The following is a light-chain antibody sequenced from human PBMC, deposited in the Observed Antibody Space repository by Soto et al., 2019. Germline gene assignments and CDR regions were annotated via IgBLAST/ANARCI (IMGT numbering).Light chain of an antibody. CDR1: SSNIGADYD. Sequence: QSVLTQPPSVSGAPGQRVTISCTGSSSNIGADYDVPWYQQLPGTAPKLLIYGNSNRPSGVPDRFSGSKSGTSASLAITGLQAEDEADYCCQSDDSSLSGAVFGGGTKLTVL. V-gene: IGLV1-40*01. J-gene: IGLJ3*02. CDR2: GNS. CDR3: QSDDSSLSGAV.